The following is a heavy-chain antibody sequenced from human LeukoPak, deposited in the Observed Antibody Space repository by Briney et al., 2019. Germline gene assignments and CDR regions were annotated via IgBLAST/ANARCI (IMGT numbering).Heavy chain of an antibody. D-gene: IGHD3-22*01. CDR3: ARDDRSGYYDD. CDR1: GYTFISYG. CDR2: ISAYNGNT. V-gene: IGHV1-18*01. Sequence: GASVKVSCKASGYTFISYGISWMRQAPGQGLEWMGWISAYNGNTNNAQKFQGRVTVTTDTSTSTAYMELRSLRSDDTAVYYCARDDRSGYYDDWGQEPWSPSPQ. J-gene: IGHJ4*01.